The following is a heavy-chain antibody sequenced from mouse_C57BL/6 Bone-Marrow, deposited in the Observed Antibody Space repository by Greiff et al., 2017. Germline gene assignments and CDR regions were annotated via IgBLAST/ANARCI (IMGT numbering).Heavy chain of an antibody. Sequence: VQLVESGAELARPGASVKLSCKASGYTFTSYGISWVKQRTGQGLEWIGEIYPRSGNTYYNEKFKGKATLTADKSSSTAYMELRSLTSEDSAVYICARLFYYEYAVNFAYWGQGTLVTVSA. D-gene: IGHD2-4*01. CDR1: GYTFTSYG. CDR3: ARLFYYEYAVNFAY. CDR2: IYPRSGNT. V-gene: IGHV1-81*01. J-gene: IGHJ3*01.